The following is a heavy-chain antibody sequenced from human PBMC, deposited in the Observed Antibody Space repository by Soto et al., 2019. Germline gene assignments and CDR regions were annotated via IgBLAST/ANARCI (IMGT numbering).Heavy chain of an antibody. J-gene: IGHJ4*02. CDR3: AIVTAETAYHYFDF. CDR2: IDPSDSYI. D-gene: IGHD1-1*01. Sequence: GESLKISCKGSGYKFTNYWLNWVRQTPGEGLEWMGRIDPSDSYINYSPSFRGHVTISIDESISTAHLQWSSLKASDTATYYCAIVTAETAYHYFDFWGQGTLATVSS. V-gene: IGHV5-10-1*01. CDR1: GYKFTNYW.